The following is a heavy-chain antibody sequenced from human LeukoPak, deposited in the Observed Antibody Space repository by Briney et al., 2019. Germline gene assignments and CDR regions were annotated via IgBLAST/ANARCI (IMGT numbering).Heavy chain of an antibody. CDR2: FYYNENT. J-gene: IGHJ6*02. CDR1: GGSISSGGFY. CDR3: ARARYSRSSPYYYGMDV. D-gene: IGHD6-6*01. Sequence: SETLSLTCTVSGGSISSGGFYWSWIRQHPGEGPEWIGYFYYNENTYSNPSLKSRVTISVDTSKNQFSLKLSSVTAADTAVYFCARARYSRSSPYYYGMDVWGQGTTVTVSS. V-gene: IGHV4-31*03.